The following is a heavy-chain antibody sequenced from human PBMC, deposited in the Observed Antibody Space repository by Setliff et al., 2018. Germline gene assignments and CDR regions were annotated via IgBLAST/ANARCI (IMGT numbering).Heavy chain of an antibody. J-gene: IGHJ4*01. D-gene: IGHD2-15*01. Sequence: PSETLSLTCTVSDDSFTSNRYYWGWIRQAPGSGLEWIGSISYSGTPYYNASVESRVTISIDTSRNQFSLELRSVTVADTATYYCVRPGGTTVVARHFDYWGSGILVTVSS. CDR2: ISYSGTP. CDR1: DDSFTSNRYY. V-gene: IGHV4-39*01. CDR3: VRPGGTTVVARHFDY.